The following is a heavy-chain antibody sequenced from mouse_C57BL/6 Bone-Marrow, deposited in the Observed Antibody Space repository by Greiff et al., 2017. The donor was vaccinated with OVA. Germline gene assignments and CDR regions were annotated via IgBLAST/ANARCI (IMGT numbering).Heavy chain of an antibody. CDR3: ARPYDYDRDYYAMDY. Sequence: QVQLQQPGAELVKPGASVKLSCKASGYTFTSYWMHWVKQRPGQGLEWIGMIHPNIGSTNYNEKFKNKATLTVDKSTITAYMQLSSLTAEDSAVYYCARPYDYDRDYYAMDYWGQGTSVTVSS. V-gene: IGHV1-64*01. J-gene: IGHJ4*01. D-gene: IGHD2-4*01. CDR1: GYTFTSYW. CDR2: IHPNIGST.